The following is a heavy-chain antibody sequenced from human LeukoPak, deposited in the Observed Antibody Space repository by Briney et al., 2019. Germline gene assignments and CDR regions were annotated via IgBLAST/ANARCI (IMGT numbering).Heavy chain of an antibody. V-gene: IGHV3-21*01. J-gene: IGHJ4*02. CDR2: ISSGINYI. CDR1: GFTFSSYT. CDR3: AREAYCSGGSCYYFDY. Sequence: PGGSLRLSCAASGFTFSSYTMNWVRQAPGKGLEWVSSISSGINYIYYADSLKGRFTISRDNARNSLYLQMTSLRAEGTAVYYCAREAYCSGGSCYYFDYWGQGTLVTVSS. D-gene: IGHD2-15*01.